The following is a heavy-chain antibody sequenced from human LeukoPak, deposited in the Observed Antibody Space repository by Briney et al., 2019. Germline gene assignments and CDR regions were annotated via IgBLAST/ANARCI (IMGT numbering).Heavy chain of an antibody. CDR3: ARGYSSILLDY. Sequence: VASVKVSCKASGFILTNYYIHWVRPAPGQGLEWMGWINANSGGTSFSQKFQGYVTLTRDTSMNTAYMELSRLKSDDTAVYFCARGYSSILLDYWGRGTLVTVSS. D-gene: IGHD4-11*01. V-gene: IGHV1-2*04. CDR1: GFILTNYY. CDR2: INANSGGT. J-gene: IGHJ4*02.